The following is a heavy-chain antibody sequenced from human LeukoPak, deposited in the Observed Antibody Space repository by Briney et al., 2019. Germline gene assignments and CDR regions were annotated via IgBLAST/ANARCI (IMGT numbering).Heavy chain of an antibody. V-gene: IGHV4-39*07. CDR2: IYYSGST. CDR1: GGSISSSSYY. D-gene: IGHD3-22*01. J-gene: IGHJ4*02. CDR3: ARSLYYDTSGPFDF. Sequence: SETLPLTCTVSGGSISSSSYYWGWIRQPPGKGLEWIGSIYYSGSTYYNPSLKSRVTISVDTSKNQFSLKLSSVTAADTAMYYCARSLYYDTSGPFDFWGQGALVSVSS.